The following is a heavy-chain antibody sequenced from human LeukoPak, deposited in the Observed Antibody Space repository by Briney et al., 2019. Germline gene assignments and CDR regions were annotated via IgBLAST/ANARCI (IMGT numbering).Heavy chain of an antibody. CDR1: GGSISSSSYY. CDR3: ARLRGGSSSWYALDY. D-gene: IGHD6-13*01. CDR2: IYYSGST. Sequence: SETLSLTCTVSGGSISSSSYYWGWIRQPPGKGLEWIGSIYYSGSTYYNPSLKSRVTISVDTSKNQFSLELSSVTAADTAVYYCARLRGGSSSWYALDYWGQGTLVTVSS. J-gene: IGHJ4*02. V-gene: IGHV4-39*01.